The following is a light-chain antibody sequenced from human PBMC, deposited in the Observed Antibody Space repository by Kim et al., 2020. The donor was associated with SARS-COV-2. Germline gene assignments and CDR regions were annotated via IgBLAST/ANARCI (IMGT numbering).Light chain of an antibody. CDR1: SHIVVNQG. CDR3: SPLDSSLSAFV. CDR2: RNH. Sequence: QAGLTQPPSVSKGLRQTASLTCTGNSHIVVNQGAAWLLQHQGLPPKLLCHRNHNRPSGLSERFYSYRSGNTVSLTITGLQPEDGADYCCSPLDSSLSAFVFGTGTKVTVL. J-gene: IGLJ1*01. V-gene: IGLV10-54*02.